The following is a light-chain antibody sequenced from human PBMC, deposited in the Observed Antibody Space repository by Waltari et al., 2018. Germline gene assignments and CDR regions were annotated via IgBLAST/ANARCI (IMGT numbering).Light chain of an antibody. CDR3: AAWDDSLNGPV. J-gene: IGLJ1*01. Sequence: QSVVTQPPPASGTPGPRVTMSCSGSSSNLGPYSATWYQQLPGTAPKLLIYSNNQRPSGVPDRFSGSKSGTSASLAISGLQSEDEADYYCAAWDDSLNGPVFGTGTKVTVL. CDR1: SSNLGPYS. V-gene: IGLV1-44*01. CDR2: SNN.